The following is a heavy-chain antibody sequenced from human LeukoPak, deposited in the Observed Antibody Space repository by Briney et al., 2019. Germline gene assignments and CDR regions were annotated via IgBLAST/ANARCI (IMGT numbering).Heavy chain of an antibody. CDR1: GFTFSSYA. D-gene: IGHD3-22*01. V-gene: IGHV3-30-3*01. CDR3: ARGRGVHDSHTYDYFDY. CDR2: ISYDGSNK. J-gene: IGHJ4*02. Sequence: PGGSLRLSCAASGFTFSSYAMHWVRQAPGKGLEWVAVISYDGSNKYYADSVKGRFTISRDNSKNTLYLQMNSLRAEDTAVYYCARGRGVHDSHTYDYFDYWGQGSLVTVSS.